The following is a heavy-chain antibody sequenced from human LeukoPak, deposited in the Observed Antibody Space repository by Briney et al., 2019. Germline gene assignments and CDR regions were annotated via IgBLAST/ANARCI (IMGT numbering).Heavy chain of an antibody. D-gene: IGHD6-13*01. CDR3: ARRDLPGIAAAGTTSGFDP. CDR2: IIPIFGTA. Sequence: ASVKVSCKASGGTFSSYAISWVRQASGQGLEWMGGIIPIFGTANYAQKFQGRVTITTDESTSTAYMELSSLRSEDTAVYYCARRDLPGIAAAGTTSGFDPWGQGTLVTVSS. V-gene: IGHV1-69*05. CDR1: GGTFSSYA. J-gene: IGHJ5*02.